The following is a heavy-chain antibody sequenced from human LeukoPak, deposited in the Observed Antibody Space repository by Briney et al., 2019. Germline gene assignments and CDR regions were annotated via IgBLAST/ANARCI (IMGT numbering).Heavy chain of an antibody. Sequence: GGSLRLSCAASGFTFSSYSMNWVRQAPGKGLEWVSSISSSSSYIYYADSVKGRFSISRDNAKNSLYLQMNSLRAEDTAVYYCARDLLGWELHYFDYWGRGTLVTVSS. CDR1: GFTFSSYS. J-gene: IGHJ4*02. D-gene: IGHD1-26*01. CDR2: ISSSSSYI. CDR3: ARDLLGWELHYFDY. V-gene: IGHV3-21*01.